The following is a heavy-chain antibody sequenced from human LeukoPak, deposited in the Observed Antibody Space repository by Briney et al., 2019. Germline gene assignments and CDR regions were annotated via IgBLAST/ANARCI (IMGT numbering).Heavy chain of an antibody. CDR1: GYTFTGYY. V-gene: IGHV1-2*02. J-gene: IGHJ5*02. CDR2: INPNSGGT. CDR3: VRDRPHNWFDP. Sequence: ASVKVSCKASGYTFTGYYMHWVRQAPGQGLEWMGWINPNSGGTNYAQKFQGRVTMTRDTPISTAYMELSRLRSDDTAVYYCVRDRPHNWFDPWGQGTLVTVSS.